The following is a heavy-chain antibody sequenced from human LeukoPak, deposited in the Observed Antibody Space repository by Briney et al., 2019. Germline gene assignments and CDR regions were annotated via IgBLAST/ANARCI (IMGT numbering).Heavy chain of an antibody. CDR3: AREGPYSGSYFSP. D-gene: IGHD1-26*01. V-gene: IGHV1-18*01. J-gene: IGHJ5*02. CDR1: GYTFTSYG. Sequence: ASVKVSCKASGYTFTSYGISWVRQAPGQGLEWMGWISAYNGNTNYAQKLQGRVTMTTDTSTSTAYIELRSLRSDDTAVYYCAREGPYSGSYFSPWGQGTLVTVSS. CDR2: ISAYNGNT.